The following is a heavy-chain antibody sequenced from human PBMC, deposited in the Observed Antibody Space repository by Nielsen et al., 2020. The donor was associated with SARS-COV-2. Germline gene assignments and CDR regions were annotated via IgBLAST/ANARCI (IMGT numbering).Heavy chain of an antibody. CDR1: GDSITSGGSH. D-gene: IGHD2-15*01. J-gene: IGHJ5*02. V-gene: IGHV4-31*03. CDR3: ARGAAWFDP. Sequence: LSLTCTVSGDSITSGGSHWSWIRHHPSRGLEWLGFTSYDGNTYSNPSLESRLIISVDTSENQFSLRLNSVTAADTAIYFCARGAAWFDPWGQGTRVAVSS. CDR2: TSYDGNT.